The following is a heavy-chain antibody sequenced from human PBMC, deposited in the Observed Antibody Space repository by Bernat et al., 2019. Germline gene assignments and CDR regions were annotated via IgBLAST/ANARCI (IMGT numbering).Heavy chain of an antibody. CDR2: ISSTSIYI. CDR3: ARAGYGDYGFDY. J-gene: IGHJ4*02. Sequence: EVLLVESGGGLVKPGGSLRLSCAASGFTFSTYSMIWVRQAPGKGLEWVSCISSTSIYIYYADSVKVRFTISRDNAKNSLYLQMNSLRAEDTAVYYCARAGYGDYGFDYWGQGTLVTVSS. D-gene: IGHD4-17*01. CDR1: GFTFSTYS. V-gene: IGHV3-21*01.